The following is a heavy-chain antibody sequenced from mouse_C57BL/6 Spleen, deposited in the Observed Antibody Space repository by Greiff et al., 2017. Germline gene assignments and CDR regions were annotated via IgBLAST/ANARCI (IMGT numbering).Heavy chain of an antibody. CDR3: ASYDYDDY. D-gene: IGHD2-4*01. CDR1: GYTFTSYW. Sequence: QVQLQQPGTELVKPGASVKLSCKASGYTFTSYWMHWVKQRPGQGLEWIGNINPSNGGTNYNEKFKGKATLTVAKSSSTAYMQLLSLSAEDSAVDYWASYDYDDYWGQGTTLTVSS. J-gene: IGHJ2*01. V-gene: IGHV1-53*01. CDR2: INPSNGGT.